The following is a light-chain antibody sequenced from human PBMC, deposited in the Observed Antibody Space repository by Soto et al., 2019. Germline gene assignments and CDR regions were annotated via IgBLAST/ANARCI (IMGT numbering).Light chain of an antibody. CDR1: SSDVGAHHS. CDR3: SSFTDTGTVM. CDR2: DVS. Sequence: ALTQPASVSGSPGQSFTIPCTGSSSDVGAHHSVSWYQQHPGKAPKLIIFDVSNRPSGVSNRFSGSKSGNTASLTISGLQPEDEADYYCSSFTDTGTVMFGGGTKVTVL. J-gene: IGLJ3*02. V-gene: IGLV2-14*03.